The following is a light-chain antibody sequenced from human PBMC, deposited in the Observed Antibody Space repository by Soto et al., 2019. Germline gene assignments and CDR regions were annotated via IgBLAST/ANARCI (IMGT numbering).Light chain of an antibody. J-gene: IGKJ1*01. CDR3: QQLQSYPRT. CDR2: AAS. CDR1: QGISSY. V-gene: IGKV1-9*01. Sequence: DIQLTQSPSFLSASVGDRVTITCRVSQGISSYLAWYQQKPGKAPKVLIYAASTLESGVPSRFSGSGSGTEFTLTINSLQPEDFGSYFCQQLQSYPRTFGQGTKVEIK.